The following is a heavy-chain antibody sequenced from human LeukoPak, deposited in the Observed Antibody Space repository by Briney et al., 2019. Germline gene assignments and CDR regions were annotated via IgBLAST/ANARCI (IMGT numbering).Heavy chain of an antibody. CDR1: GITLSTYW. V-gene: IGHV3-74*01. CDR2: IKSDGSRT. CDR3: VRGSCSGGSCPTTLFDY. D-gene: IGHD2-15*01. J-gene: IGHJ4*02. Sequence: PGGSLRLSCAASGITLSTYWMHWVRQAPGGGLVWVSRIKSDGSRTNYADSVKGRFTISRDNAKNTLYLQMNSLRAEDTAVYYCVRGSCSGGSCPTTLFDYWGQGTLVTVSS.